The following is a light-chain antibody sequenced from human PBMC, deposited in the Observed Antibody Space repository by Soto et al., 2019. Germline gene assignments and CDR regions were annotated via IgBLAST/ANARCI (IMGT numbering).Light chain of an antibody. CDR1: SGHSSYS. CDR3: QTWGTGIVV. J-gene: IGLJ2*01. V-gene: IGLV4-69*01. CDR2: LNSDGNL. Sequence: QPELTQSPSASASLGASVKLTCTLSSGHSSYSIAWHQQQPEKGPRYLMKLNSDGNLWKGDGIPDRFSASTSGAERYLIISSLQPEDEADYYCQTWGTGIVVFGGGTKLTVL.